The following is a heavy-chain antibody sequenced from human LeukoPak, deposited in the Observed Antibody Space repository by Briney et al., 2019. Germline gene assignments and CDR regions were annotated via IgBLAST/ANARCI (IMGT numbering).Heavy chain of an antibody. D-gene: IGHD3-3*01. Sequence: GGSLSLSCAASGFTFSSYSMKWVRQAPGKGLEWVSSISRSSSYIYYADSVKGRFTISRDNAKNSLYLQMNSLRAEDTAMYYCARAQPTETYYDFWSGYSAPGWFDPWGQGTLVTVSS. V-gene: IGHV3-21*01. CDR3: ARAQPTETYYDFWSGYSAPGWFDP. J-gene: IGHJ5*02. CDR1: GFTFSSYS. CDR2: ISRSSSYI.